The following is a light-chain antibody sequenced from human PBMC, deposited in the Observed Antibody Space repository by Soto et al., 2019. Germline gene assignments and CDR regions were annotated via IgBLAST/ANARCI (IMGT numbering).Light chain of an antibody. CDR2: DAS. Sequence: DIQMTQSPSTLSASVVHRVTITCRASQTISTYLAWYQQKPGRAPKLLIYDASGLEGGVPSRFSRSGSWTEFTLTISSLQPDDFATYYCQQYGSYSSWTFGQGTKVDIK. V-gene: IGKV1-5*01. CDR1: QTISTY. J-gene: IGKJ1*01. CDR3: QQYGSYSSWT.